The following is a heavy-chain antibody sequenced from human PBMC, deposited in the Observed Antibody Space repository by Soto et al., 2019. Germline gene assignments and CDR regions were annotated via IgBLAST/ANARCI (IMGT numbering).Heavy chain of an antibody. V-gene: IGHV4-4*07. CDR3: ARGPRGYVYYHGMDV. Sequence: PSETLSLKCTVSGLSISSYYVSSIRQSAGKGLEWIGRIDTSGTSHYNPSLKSRVTMSVDASKNHFSLNLSSVTAADTAVYYCARGPRGYVYYHGMDVWGQGTTVTVSS. D-gene: IGHD3-10*01. J-gene: IGHJ6*02. CDR2: IDTSGTS. CDR1: GLSISSYY.